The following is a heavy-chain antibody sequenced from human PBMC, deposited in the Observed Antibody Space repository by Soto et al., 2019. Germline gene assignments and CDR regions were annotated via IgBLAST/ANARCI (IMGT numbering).Heavy chain of an antibody. CDR3: AKCPGAGYSDSGTFYSSDP. CDR1: GGSFHSYY. D-gene: IGHD5-12*01. Sequence: ASETLALTCAVYGGSFHSYYWGWIREPPGKGLEWMGEINHSGSANYNPTFKSRGSISVDTYKKQRCLQLGVVSATGTAVYYRAKCPGAGYSDSGTFYSSDPWGQGTLVTVSS. J-gene: IGHJ5*02. V-gene: IGHV4-34*01. CDR2: INHSGSA.